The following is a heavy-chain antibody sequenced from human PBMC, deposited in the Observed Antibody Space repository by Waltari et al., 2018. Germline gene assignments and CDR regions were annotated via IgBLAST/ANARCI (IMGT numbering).Heavy chain of an antibody. V-gene: IGHV3-30*01. Sequence: QVQLVESGGGVVQPGRSLRLSCAASGFTFSRYVMHWVPQAPGKGLEWVAVISYDGSNKYYADSVKSRFTISRDNSKNTLYLQMNSLRAEDTAVYYCATNYDFWSGPNYWGQGTLVTVSS. D-gene: IGHD3-3*01. CDR3: ATNYDFWSGPNY. CDR2: ISYDGSNK. J-gene: IGHJ4*02. CDR1: GFTFSRYV.